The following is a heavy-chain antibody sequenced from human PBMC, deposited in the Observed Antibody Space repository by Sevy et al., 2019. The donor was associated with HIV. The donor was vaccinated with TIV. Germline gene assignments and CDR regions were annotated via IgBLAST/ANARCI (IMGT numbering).Heavy chain of an antibody. CDR1: GGSFSGYY. J-gene: IGHJ5*02. Sequence: SETLSLTCAVHGGSFSGYYWSWIRESPGKGLEWIGEINDSGITNYNPSLKSRVTISVDTSKKEFSLRLSSVTAADTAVYYCARSPPVVVVPGAPSWFDPWGQGTLVTV. CDR2: INDSGIT. D-gene: IGHD2-2*01. CDR3: ARSPPVVVVPGAPSWFDP. V-gene: IGHV4-34*01.